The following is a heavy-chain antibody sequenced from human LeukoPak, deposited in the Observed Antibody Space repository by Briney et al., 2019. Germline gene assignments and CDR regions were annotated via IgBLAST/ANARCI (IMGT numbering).Heavy chain of an antibody. CDR2: INSDGSST. Sequence: PGGSLRHSCAAPGFTLSVTWSHWVRQAPGKGLVWVSRINSDGSSTSYADSVKGRFTISRDNAKNTLYLQMNSLRAEDTAVYYCARRDNYDYWGQGTLVTVSS. CDR3: ARRDNYDY. J-gene: IGHJ4*02. D-gene: IGHD2-15*01. CDR1: GFTLSVTW. V-gene: IGHV3-74*01.